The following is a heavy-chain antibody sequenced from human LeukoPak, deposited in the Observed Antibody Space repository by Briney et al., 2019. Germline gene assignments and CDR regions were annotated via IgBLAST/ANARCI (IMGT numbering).Heavy chain of an antibody. V-gene: IGHV3-23*01. CDR3: TRREDCGGDCPYYFDY. Sequence: GGSPRLSCGASGFTFKNYGMNWVRQAPGKGLEWVSTINTSGGRTYYADSVKGRFTISRDNSKNTLYLQMNSPRAEDTAVYYCTRREDCGGDCPYYFDYWGQGTLVTVSS. CDR2: INTSGGRT. CDR1: GFTFKNYG. D-gene: IGHD2-21*02. J-gene: IGHJ4*02.